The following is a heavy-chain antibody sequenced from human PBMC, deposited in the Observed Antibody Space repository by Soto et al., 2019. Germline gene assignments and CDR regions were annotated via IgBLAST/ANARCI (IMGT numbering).Heavy chain of an antibody. CDR3: IRRTGGFDY. D-gene: IGHD3-10*01. J-gene: IGHJ4*02. Sequence: QITLKESGPTLVKPTQTLTLTCTFSGFSLSTSGVGVGWIRQPPGKALDWLALIYWDGDKRYSPSLKSRLTITKDTSKNQVVLTMTTMDPVDTATYYCIRRTGGFDYWGQGTLVTVSS. V-gene: IGHV2-5*02. CDR2: IYWDGDK. CDR1: GFSLSTSGVG.